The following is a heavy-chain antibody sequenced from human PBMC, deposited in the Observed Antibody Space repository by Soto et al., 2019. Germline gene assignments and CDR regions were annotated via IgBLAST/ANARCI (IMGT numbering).Heavy chain of an antibody. CDR3: AKARYGVNALGYGMDV. D-gene: IGHD4-17*01. Sequence: QVQLVESGGGVVQPGRSLRLSCAASGFTFSSYGMHWVRQAPGKGLEWVAVISYDGSNKYYADSVKGRFTISRDNSKNTLYLQMNSLRAEDTAVYYWAKARYGVNALGYGMDVWGQGTTVTVSS. CDR1: GFTFSSYG. J-gene: IGHJ6*02. V-gene: IGHV3-30*18. CDR2: ISYDGSNK.